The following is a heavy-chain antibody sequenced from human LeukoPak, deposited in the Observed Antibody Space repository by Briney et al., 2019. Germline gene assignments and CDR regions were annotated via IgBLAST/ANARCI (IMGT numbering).Heavy chain of an antibody. D-gene: IGHD6-6*01. V-gene: IGHV4-34*01. Sequence: SDTLSLTCAVYGESFSGYYWSWIRQPPGKGLEWMGEINHSRSTNYNASLKSRVTISVDTSKNQFSLKLSSVTAADTAVYYCARRQRRYSSSPCFDYWGQGTLVTVSS. CDR1: GESFSGYY. CDR3: ARRQRRYSSSPCFDY. J-gene: IGHJ4*02. CDR2: INHSRST.